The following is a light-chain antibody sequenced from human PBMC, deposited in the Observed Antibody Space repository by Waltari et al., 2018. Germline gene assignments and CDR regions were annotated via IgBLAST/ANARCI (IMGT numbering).Light chain of an antibody. V-gene: IGKV2-28*01. Sequence: DIVVTQSPLSLPVTPGESASISCRSSQSLIHRNGNNYLDWYLQKPGQSPQLLIYLGSNRASGVPDRFSGSGSGTDFTLRISRVEAEDVGVYYCMQSLQTLWTFGQGTKVEIK. CDR2: LGS. J-gene: IGKJ1*01. CDR1: QSLIHRNGNNY. CDR3: MQSLQTLWT.